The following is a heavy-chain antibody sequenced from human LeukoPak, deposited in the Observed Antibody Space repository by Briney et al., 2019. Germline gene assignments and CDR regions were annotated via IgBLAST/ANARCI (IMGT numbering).Heavy chain of an antibody. V-gene: IGHV3-21*01. CDR3: ARGRGNCSGGSCYSRYYYYMDV. Sequence: GGSLRLSCAASGFTFSSYSMNWVRQAPGKGLEWVSSISSSSSYIYYADSVKGRFTISRDNAKNSLYPQMNSLRAEDTAVYYCARGRGNCSGGSCYSRYYYYMDVWGKGATVTVSS. D-gene: IGHD2-15*01. CDR2: ISSSSSYI. CDR1: GFTFSSYS. J-gene: IGHJ6*03.